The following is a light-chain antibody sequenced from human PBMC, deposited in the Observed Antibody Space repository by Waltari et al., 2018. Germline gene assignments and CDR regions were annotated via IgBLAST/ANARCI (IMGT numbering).Light chain of an antibody. Sequence: EIVLTQSPGTLSLSPGERATLSCRASQSVSRYLAWYQQKPGQAPRHLIYGASSRATGIPDRVSGSGSGTDFSLTISRLEPEDFAVYYCQNHERLPAMFGQGTKVEIK. CDR3: QNHERLPAM. J-gene: IGKJ1*01. CDR2: GAS. V-gene: IGKV3-20*01. CDR1: QSVSRY.